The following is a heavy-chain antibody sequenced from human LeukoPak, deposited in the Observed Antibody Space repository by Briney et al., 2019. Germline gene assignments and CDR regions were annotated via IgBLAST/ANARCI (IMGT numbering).Heavy chain of an antibody. CDR3: ARAYSSSRGRVYNTKNHYYYYGMDV. Sequence: GGSLRLSCAASGFTFSSYAMHWVRQAPGKGLEWVAVISYDGSNKYYADSVKGRFTISRDNSKNTLYLQMNSLRAEDTAVYYCARAYSSSRGRVYNTKNHYYYYGMDVWGQGTTVTVSS. D-gene: IGHD6-13*01. J-gene: IGHJ6*02. V-gene: IGHV3-30-3*01. CDR2: ISYDGSNK. CDR1: GFTFSSYA.